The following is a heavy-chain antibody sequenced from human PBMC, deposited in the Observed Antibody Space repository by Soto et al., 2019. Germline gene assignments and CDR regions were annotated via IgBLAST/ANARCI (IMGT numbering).Heavy chain of an antibody. CDR2: INAGNGNT. D-gene: IGHD1-1*01. CDR3: ARAGTTGTRRFAP. CDR1: GYTFTSYA. J-gene: IGHJ5*02. Sequence: QVQLVQSGAEVKKPGASVKVSCKASGYTFTSYAMHWVRQAPGQRLEWMGWINAGNGNTKYSQKFQGRVTITRDTSASTAYRELSSLRSEDTAVYYCARAGTTGTRRFAPWGQGTLVTVSS. V-gene: IGHV1-3*01.